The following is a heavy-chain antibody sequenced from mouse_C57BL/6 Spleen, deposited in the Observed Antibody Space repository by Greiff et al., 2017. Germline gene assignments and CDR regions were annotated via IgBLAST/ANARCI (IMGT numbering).Heavy chain of an antibody. CDR3: AQHYDYDGGDY. CDR1: GYTFTSYW. D-gene: IGHD2-4*01. CDR2: IDPSDSYT. V-gene: IGHV1-69*01. Sequence: QVQLQQPGAELVMPGASVKMSCKASGYTFTSYWMHWVKQRPGQGLEWIGEIDPSDSYTNYNQKFKGKSTLTVDKSSSTAYMQLSSLTSEDSAVYYCAQHYDYDGGDYWGQGTLVTVSA. J-gene: IGHJ3*01.